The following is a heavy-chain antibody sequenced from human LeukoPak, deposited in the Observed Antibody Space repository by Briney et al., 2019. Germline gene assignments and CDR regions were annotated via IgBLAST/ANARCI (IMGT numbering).Heavy chain of an antibody. CDR3: ARDPKNFYDSRFDYYYMDV. J-gene: IGHJ6*03. CDR2: INPNSGGT. V-gene: IGHV1-2*02. Sequence: ASVKVSCKASGYTFTGYYMHWVRQAPGQGLEWMGWINPNSGGTNYAQKFQGRVTMTRDTSISTAYMELNGLRSDDTAVYYCARDPKNFYDSRFDYYYMDVWGKGTTVTISS. CDR1: GYTFTGYY. D-gene: IGHD3-22*01.